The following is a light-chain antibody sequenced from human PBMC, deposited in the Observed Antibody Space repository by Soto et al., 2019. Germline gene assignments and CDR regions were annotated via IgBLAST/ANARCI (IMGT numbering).Light chain of an antibody. V-gene: IGLV1-47*01. Sequence: QSVLTQPPSASGTPGQRVTISCSGSSSNIGSNYVYWYQQVPGTAPRLLMYRASQRPSGVPDQFSGSKSGTSASLAISGLRSEDEADYYCAAWDDTLKGLVFGGGTKLTVL. CDR3: AAWDDTLKGLV. CDR2: RAS. CDR1: SSNIGSNY. J-gene: IGLJ2*01.